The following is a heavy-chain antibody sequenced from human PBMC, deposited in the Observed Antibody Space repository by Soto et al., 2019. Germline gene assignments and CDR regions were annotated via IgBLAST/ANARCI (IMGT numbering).Heavy chain of an antibody. Sequence: GATVKVSCKASGYTFTNYHLHWVRQAPGQGLEWVGMINPSARSASYAQKLRGRLTVDRDTSTTTAYMELSRLTFEDTAVYFCARDNSAANGVLDHWGQGTLVTVSS. CDR3: ARDNSAANGVLDH. V-gene: IGHV1-46*04. CDR2: INPSARSA. D-gene: IGHD1-1*01. J-gene: IGHJ4*02. CDR1: GYTFTNYH.